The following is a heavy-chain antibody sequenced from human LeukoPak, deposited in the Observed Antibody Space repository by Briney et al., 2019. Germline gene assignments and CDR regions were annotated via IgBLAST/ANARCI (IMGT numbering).Heavy chain of an antibody. CDR1: GFTFSSYA. Sequence: GGSLRLSCAASGFTFSSYAMSWVRQAPGKGLVWVSAISGSGGSTYYADSVKGRFTISRDNSKNTLYLQMNSLRAEDTAVYYCAKTLRYFDWSPGDAFDIWGQGTMVTVSS. V-gene: IGHV3-23*01. J-gene: IGHJ3*02. CDR3: AKTLRYFDWSPGDAFDI. D-gene: IGHD3-9*01. CDR2: ISGSGGST.